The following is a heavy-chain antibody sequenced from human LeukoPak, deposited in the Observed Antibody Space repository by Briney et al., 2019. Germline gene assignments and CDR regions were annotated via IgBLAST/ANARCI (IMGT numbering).Heavy chain of an antibody. Sequence: PGGSLRLSCAASGFNFSSFVMSWVRQAPGKGLEWVAFIRYDGSEKYYADSLKGRFTISRDNSKSTVYLQMNSLGAEDTAVYYCARALGGYWGQGTLVTVSS. CDR3: ARALGGY. CDR2: IRYDGSEK. CDR1: GFNFSSFV. D-gene: IGHD3-16*01. J-gene: IGHJ4*02. V-gene: IGHV3-30*02.